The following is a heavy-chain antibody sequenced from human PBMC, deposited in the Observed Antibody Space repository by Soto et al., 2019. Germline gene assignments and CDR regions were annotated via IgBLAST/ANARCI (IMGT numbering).Heavy chain of an antibody. CDR1: GFTFSSYA. J-gene: IGHJ4*02. CDR2: ITYNGDNT. Sequence: GGSLRLSCAASGFTFSSYAMTWVRKAQGQGLEWVSVITYNGDNTYYADSVKGRFTISRDNSKDTVHLQMNSLRAEDTAVYYCARYIRGPTVFYFDFWGPGVLVTVSS. D-gene: IGHD5-18*01. CDR3: ARYIRGPTVFYFDF. V-gene: IGHV3-23*01.